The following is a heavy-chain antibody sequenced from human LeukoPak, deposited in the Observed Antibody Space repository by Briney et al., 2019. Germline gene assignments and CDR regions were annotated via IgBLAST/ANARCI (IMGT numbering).Heavy chain of an antibody. Sequence: SETLSLTCAVYGGSFSGYYWSWIRQPPGKGLEWIGEINHSGSTNYNPSLKSRVTISVDTSKNQFSLKLSSVTAADTAVYYCARGKYCSGGSCYRYWFDPWGQGTLVTVSS. CDR2: INHSGST. D-gene: IGHD2-15*01. CDR3: ARGKYCSGGSCYRYWFDP. J-gene: IGHJ5*02. CDR1: GGSFSGYY. V-gene: IGHV4-34*01.